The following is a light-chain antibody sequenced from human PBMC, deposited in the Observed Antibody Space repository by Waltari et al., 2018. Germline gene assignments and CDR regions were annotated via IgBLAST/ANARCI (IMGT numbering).Light chain of an antibody. CDR3: QHSDGPSP. CDR1: QTISNP. V-gene: IGKV1-39*01. CDR2: GVS. J-gene: IGKJ2*01. Sequence: DIQMTQSPSSLSASVGARVTITCRASQTISNPLNWYQHKPGQAPRLLIFGVSSLRGGVPSRFRGSGSETDFTLTISGLQPEDLATYYCQHSDGPSPFGQGTKLEIK.